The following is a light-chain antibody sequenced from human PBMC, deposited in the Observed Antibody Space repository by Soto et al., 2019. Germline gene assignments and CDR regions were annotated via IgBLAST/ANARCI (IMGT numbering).Light chain of an antibody. CDR3: QTWGTGIQV. CDR2: LNSDGSH. V-gene: IGLV4-69*01. J-gene: IGLJ3*02. Sequence: QPVLTQSPSASASLGASVKLTCTLSSGHSSYAIAWHQQQPEKGPRYLMKLNSDGSHSKGDGIPDRFSGSSSGAERYLTISSXXXXXEADYYCQTWGTGIQVFGGGTKLTVL. CDR1: SGHSSYA.